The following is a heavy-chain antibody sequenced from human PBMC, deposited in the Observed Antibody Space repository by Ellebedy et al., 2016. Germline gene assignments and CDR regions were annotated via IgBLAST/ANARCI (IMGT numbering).Heavy chain of an antibody. D-gene: IGHD4-17*01. V-gene: IGHV3-23*01. Sequence: GESLKISXVASGLSFGNFFMTWVRQAPGGGLEWVSTISGGGDITVSADSVKGRFTISRDTSKNSVYLRMNNLRVEDTAVYYCRQGHYADLWGQGTLVTVSS. CDR1: GLSFGNFF. CDR3: RQGHYADL. J-gene: IGHJ4*02. CDR2: ISGGGDIT.